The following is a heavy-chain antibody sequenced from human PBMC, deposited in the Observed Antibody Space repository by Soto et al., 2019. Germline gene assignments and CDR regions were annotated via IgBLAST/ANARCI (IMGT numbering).Heavy chain of an antibody. D-gene: IGHD2-8*02. CDR1: GYNFSDYY. CDR2: VSPKSGGT. CDR3: AREISGGGTLNWFDP. V-gene: IGHV1-2*02. J-gene: IGHJ5*02. Sequence: ASVKVSCKASGYNFSDYYIHWVRQAPGQGLEWLGWVSPKSGGTNYAQKFKGRVTMTRDTSSNTVSMDLSGLKSDDTAVFYCAREISGGGTLNWFDPWGQGTLVTVSS.